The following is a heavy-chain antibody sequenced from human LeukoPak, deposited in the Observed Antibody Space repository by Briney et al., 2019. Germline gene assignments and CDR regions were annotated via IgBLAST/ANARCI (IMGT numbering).Heavy chain of an antibody. V-gene: IGHV1-2*02. CDR3: ARGRRTDYDSSGYYYLY. J-gene: IGHJ4*02. Sequence: ASVKVSCKASGYTFTGYYMHWVRQAPGQGLEWMGWINPNSGGTNYAQKFQGRVTMTRDTSISTAYMELSRLRSDDTAVYYCARGRRTDYDSSGYYYLYWGQGTLVTVSS. CDR1: GYTFTGYY. D-gene: IGHD3-22*01. CDR2: INPNSGGT.